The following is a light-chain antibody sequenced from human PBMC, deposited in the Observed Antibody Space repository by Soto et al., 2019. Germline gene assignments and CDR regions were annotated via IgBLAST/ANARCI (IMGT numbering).Light chain of an antibody. Sequence: ETVLTQSPATLSLSPGERATLSCRASHSLDSYLAWYQKKPGQPPRLLIYDTSNRASGIPARFSGSGSGTDFTLTISSLEPEDSAVYYCLHRSNWQTFGQGTKVDIK. CDR1: HSLDSY. CDR3: LHRSNWQT. J-gene: IGKJ1*01. CDR2: DTS. V-gene: IGKV3-11*01.